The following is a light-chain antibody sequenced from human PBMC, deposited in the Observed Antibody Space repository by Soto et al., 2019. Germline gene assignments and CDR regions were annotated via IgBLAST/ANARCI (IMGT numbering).Light chain of an antibody. J-gene: IGLJ2*01. Sequence: QSALTQPASVSGSPGQSITISCTGTSSDVGGYNYVSWYQQHPGKAPKLMIYDVTNRPSGVSNRFSGSKSSNTAPLTVSGLQAEDEADYFCSSYTGSRTHVVFRRGTNLPVL. CDR2: DVT. V-gene: IGLV2-14*01. CDR3: SSYTGSRTHVV. CDR1: SSDVGGYNY.